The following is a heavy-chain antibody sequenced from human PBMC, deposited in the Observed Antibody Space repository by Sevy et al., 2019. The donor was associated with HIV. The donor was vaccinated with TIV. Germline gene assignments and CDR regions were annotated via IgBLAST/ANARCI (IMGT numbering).Heavy chain of an antibody. D-gene: IGHD1-26*01. CDR2: IRGKRNGETK. CDR3: TRVEGAADWGMDV. CDR1: GFIFGDYT. J-gene: IGHJ6*02. V-gene: IGHV3-49*04. Sequence: GGSLRLSCSPSGFIFGDYTVSWVRQAPGKGLEWIAFIRGKRNGETKEYAASVRGRFTISRDDSKIMAYLQMNRLKTEDTAVYYCTRVEGAADWGMDVWGQGTTVTVSS.